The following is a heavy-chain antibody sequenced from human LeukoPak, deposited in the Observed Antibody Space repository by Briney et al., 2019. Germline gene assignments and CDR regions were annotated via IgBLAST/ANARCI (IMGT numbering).Heavy chain of an antibody. CDR1: GGSISSSSYY. D-gene: IGHD3-3*01. CDR2: IYYSGIT. J-gene: IGHJ4*02. Sequence: SETLSLTCTVSGGSISSSSYYWGWIRQPPGEGLEWIGSIYYSGITYYNPSLKSRVTISVDTSKNQFSLKLSSVTAADTAVYYCASLPLRFLEWLLYDYWGQGTLVTVSS. V-gene: IGHV4-39*01. CDR3: ASLPLRFLEWLLYDY.